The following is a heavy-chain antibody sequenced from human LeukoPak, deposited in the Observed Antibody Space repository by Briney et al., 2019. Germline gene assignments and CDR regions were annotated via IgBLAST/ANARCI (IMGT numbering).Heavy chain of an antibody. CDR2: IYRSGST. CDR3: ARSSGYSYGRRWFDY. V-gene: IGHV4-30-2*01. Sequence: SETLSLTCAVSGGSISSGGYSWSWIRQPPERGLEWIGRIYRSGSTNYNPSLKSRVTISVDTSKNQFSLKLSFVTAADTAVYYCARSSGYSYGRRWFDYWGQGTLVTVSS. CDR1: GGSISSGGYS. D-gene: IGHD5-18*01. J-gene: IGHJ4*02.